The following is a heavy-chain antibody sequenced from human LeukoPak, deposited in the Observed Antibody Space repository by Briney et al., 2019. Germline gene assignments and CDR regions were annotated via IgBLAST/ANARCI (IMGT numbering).Heavy chain of an antibody. J-gene: IGHJ4*02. CDR2: ISGSGGST. CDR3: AKAESSSWYFDY. Sequence: GGSLRLSCAASGFTFSSYAMSWVRQAPGKGLDWVSAISGSGGSTYYADSVKGRFTISRDNSKNTLYLRMNSLRAEDTAVYYCAKAESSSWYFDYWGQGTLVTVSS. V-gene: IGHV3-23*01. CDR1: GFTFSSYA. D-gene: IGHD6-13*01.